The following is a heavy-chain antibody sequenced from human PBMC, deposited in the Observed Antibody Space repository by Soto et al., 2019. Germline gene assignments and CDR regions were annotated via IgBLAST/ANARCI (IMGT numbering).Heavy chain of an antibody. Sequence: QVQLVESGGGVVQPGRSLRLSCAASGFTYSAYGMHWVRQSPGKGLEWVAVVWFDGSHQYYGDSVKGRFTISRDNSRDTVHLQMNRLRVDDTALYDCVREDGLRSFDSWGQGTLVTVSP. CDR2: VWFDGSHQ. CDR3: VREDGLRSFDS. D-gene: IGHD3-9*01. V-gene: IGHV3-33*01. CDR1: GFTYSAYG. J-gene: IGHJ4*02.